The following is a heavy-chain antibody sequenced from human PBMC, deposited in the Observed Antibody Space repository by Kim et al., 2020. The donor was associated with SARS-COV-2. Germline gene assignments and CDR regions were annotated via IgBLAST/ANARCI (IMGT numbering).Heavy chain of an antibody. Sequence: AQKCQGRVTMTEDTSTDTAYMELSSLRSEDTAVYYCATSPSIAVASWFDPWGQGTLVTVSS. CDR3: ATSPSIAVASWFDP. V-gene: IGHV1-24*01. D-gene: IGHD6-13*01. J-gene: IGHJ5*02.